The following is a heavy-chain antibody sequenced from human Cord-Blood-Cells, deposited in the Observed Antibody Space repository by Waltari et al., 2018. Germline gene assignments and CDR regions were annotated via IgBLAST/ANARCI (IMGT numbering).Heavy chain of an antibody. CDR2: IYYSGST. Sequence: QLQLQESGPGLVKPSETLSLTCTVSGGSISSSSYYWGWIRQPPGKGLEWIGSIYYSGSTYYNPALKMRVTRSVDTSKNQFSLKLSSVTAADTAVYYCARHTKSYYYYYMDVWGKGTTVTVSS. J-gene: IGHJ6*03. V-gene: IGHV4-39*01. CDR3: ARHTKSYYYYYMDV. CDR1: GGSISSSSYY.